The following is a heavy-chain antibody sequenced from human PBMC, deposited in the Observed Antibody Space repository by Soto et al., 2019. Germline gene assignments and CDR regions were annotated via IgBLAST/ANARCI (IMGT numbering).Heavy chain of an antibody. CDR1: GGSISSSSYY. Sequence: PSETLSLTCTVSGGSISSSSYYWSWIRQPLGKGLEWIGYIYYSGSTYYNPSLKSRVTISVDTSKNQFSLKLSSVTAADTAVYYCARWDYGDYPSRPPYSNWFDPWGQGTLVTVSS. V-gene: IGHV4-31*03. J-gene: IGHJ5*02. CDR2: IYYSGST. D-gene: IGHD4-17*01. CDR3: ARWDYGDYPSRPPYSNWFDP.